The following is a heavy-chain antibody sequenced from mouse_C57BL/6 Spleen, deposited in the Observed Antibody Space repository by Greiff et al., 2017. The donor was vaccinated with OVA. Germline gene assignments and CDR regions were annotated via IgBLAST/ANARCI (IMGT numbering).Heavy chain of an antibody. J-gene: IGHJ2*01. CDR3: ARREAKGSYLDY. CDR1: GYTFTDYY. CDR2: IYPNNGGN. Sequence: VQLQQSGPELVKPGASVKMSCKASGYTFTDYYMHWVKQSHGKSLEWIGYIYPNNGGNGYNQKFKGKATLTVDKSSSTAYMELRSLTSEDSEVYDCARREAKGSYLDYWGQGTTLTVSS. D-gene: IGHD6-1*01. V-gene: IGHV1-34*01.